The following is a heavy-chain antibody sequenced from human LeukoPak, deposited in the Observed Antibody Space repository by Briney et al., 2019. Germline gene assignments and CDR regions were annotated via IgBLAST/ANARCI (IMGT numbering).Heavy chain of an antibody. CDR1: GYTFTSYG. D-gene: IGHD2-2*01. V-gene: IGHV1-18*01. Sequence: ASVKVSCKASGYTFTSYGISWVRQAPGQGLEWMGWIIAYNGNTNYAQKLQGRVTMTTDTSTSTAYMELRSLRSDDTAVYYCARHRRYCSSTSCVFDYWGQGTLVTVSS. J-gene: IGHJ4*02. CDR2: IIAYNGNT. CDR3: ARHRRYCSSTSCVFDY.